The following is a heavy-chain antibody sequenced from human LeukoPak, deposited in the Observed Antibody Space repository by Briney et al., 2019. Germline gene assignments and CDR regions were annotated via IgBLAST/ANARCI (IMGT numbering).Heavy chain of an antibody. V-gene: IGHV3-66*01. D-gene: IGHD5-18*01. Sequence: PGGSLRLSCAASGFTFSAYGMHWVRQAPGKGLEWVSVIYSGGTTYYADSVKGRFTISRDNSKNTLYLQMNSLRAEDTAVYYCARSSGYSYGPGGDAFDIWGQGTMVTVSS. CDR1: GFTFSAYG. CDR3: ARSSGYSYGPGGDAFDI. CDR2: IYSGGTT. J-gene: IGHJ3*02.